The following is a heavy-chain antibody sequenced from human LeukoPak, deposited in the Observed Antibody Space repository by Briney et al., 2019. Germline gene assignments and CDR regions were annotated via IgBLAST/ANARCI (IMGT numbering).Heavy chain of an antibody. Sequence: PSETLSLTCAVSGYSISSGYYWGWIRQPPGKELEWIGSIYHSGSTYYNPSLKSRVTISVDTSKNQFSLKLSSVTAADTAVYYCARGEVPAAINYFDYWGQGTLVTVSS. CDR1: GYSISSGYY. CDR3: ARGEVPAAINYFDY. J-gene: IGHJ4*02. D-gene: IGHD2-2*01. CDR2: IYHSGST. V-gene: IGHV4-38-2*01.